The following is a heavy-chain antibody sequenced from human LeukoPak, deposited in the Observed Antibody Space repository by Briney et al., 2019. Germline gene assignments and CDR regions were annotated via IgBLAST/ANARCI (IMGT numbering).Heavy chain of an antibody. CDR1: GYTFIDYY. J-gene: IGHJ5*02. D-gene: IGHD6-13*01. CDR2: MNPNSGRT. Sequence: ASVKVSSKASGYTFIDYYIHWVRQAAGQGLEWMGWMNPNSGRTNYAQKFQCRVTMTRDTSISTAYMELTRLRSDDTAVYYCARDPRIAATGDDNWFDPWGQGTLVTVSS. CDR3: ARDPRIAATGDDNWFDP. V-gene: IGHV1-2*02.